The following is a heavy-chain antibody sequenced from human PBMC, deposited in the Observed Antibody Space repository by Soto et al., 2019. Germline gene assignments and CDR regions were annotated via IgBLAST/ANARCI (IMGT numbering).Heavy chain of an antibody. J-gene: IGHJ4*02. V-gene: IGHV4-31*03. CDR1: GGSISSGGYY. CDR2: IYYSGST. D-gene: IGHD2-21*01. Sequence: SETLSLTCTVSGGSISSGGYYWSWIRQHPGKGLEWIGYIYYSGSTYYNPSLKSRVTISVDTSKNQFSLKLSSVTAADTAVYYCAREPKDCGGDCYSMGPIQRWGQGTLVTVSS. CDR3: AREPKDCGGDCYSMGPIQR.